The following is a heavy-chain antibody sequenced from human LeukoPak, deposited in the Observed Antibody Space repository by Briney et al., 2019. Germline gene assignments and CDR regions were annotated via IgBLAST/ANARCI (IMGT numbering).Heavy chain of an antibody. V-gene: IGHV3-74*01. CDR1: GFTFSSYW. Sequence: GGSLRLSCAASGFTFSSYWMHWVRQAPGKGPVWVSRINSDGSITTYADSVKGRFTISRDNAKNTLYLEMNSLRAEDTAVYYCAVYCSGGCYSGLVWGQGTLVTVSS. CDR2: INSDGSIT. J-gene: IGHJ4*02. D-gene: IGHD2-21*02. CDR3: AVYCSGGCYSGLV.